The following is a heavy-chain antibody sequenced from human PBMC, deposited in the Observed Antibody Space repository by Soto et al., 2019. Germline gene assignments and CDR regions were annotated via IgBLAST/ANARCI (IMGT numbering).Heavy chain of an antibody. D-gene: IGHD2-8*02. CDR2: ISSDSSSI. V-gene: IGHV3-48*02. CDR1: RFTFSRYD. CDR3: AREFPGLH. J-gene: IGHJ4*02. Sequence: GGSLRLSCAASRFTFSRYDMNWVRQAPGKGLEWVSYISSDSSSISYADSVKGRFTISRDNAKTSLYLQMNSLRDEDTGVYYCAREFPGLHWDQETRVTVSS.